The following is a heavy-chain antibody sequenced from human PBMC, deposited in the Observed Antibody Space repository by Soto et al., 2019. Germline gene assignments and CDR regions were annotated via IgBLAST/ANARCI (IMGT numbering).Heavy chain of an antibody. J-gene: IGHJ6*03. CDR3: ASQGIAVAVRPYYYYYMDV. Sequence: QLQLQESGPGLVKPSETLSLTCNVSGGSIRSSPYYWGWIRQPPGKGLEWIGSIFYSGNTYYNPSLKSRVTMSVDTSKNQFSLKLKSVTAADTAVYSCASQGIAVAVRPYYYYYMDVWGKGTTVTVSS. CDR2: IFYSGNT. CDR1: GGSIRSSPYY. V-gene: IGHV4-39*01. D-gene: IGHD6-19*01.